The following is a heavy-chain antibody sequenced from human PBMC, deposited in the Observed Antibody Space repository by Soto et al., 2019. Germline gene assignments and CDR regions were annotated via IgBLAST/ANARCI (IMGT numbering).Heavy chain of an antibody. Sequence: ASETLSLTCTVSGGSISSSSYYWGWIRQPPGKGLEWIGSIYYSGSTYYNPSLKSRVTISVDTSKNQFSLKLSSVTAADTAVYYCARLQDIVVVPAATNFDYWGQGTLVTVS. D-gene: IGHD2-2*01. CDR1: GGSISSSSYY. J-gene: IGHJ4*02. V-gene: IGHV4-39*01. CDR2: IYYSGST. CDR3: ARLQDIVVVPAATNFDY.